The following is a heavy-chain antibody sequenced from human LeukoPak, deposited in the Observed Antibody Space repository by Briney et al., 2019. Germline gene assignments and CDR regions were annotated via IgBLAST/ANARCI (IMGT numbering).Heavy chain of an antibody. CDR1: GYTFTGYY. Sequence: ASVKVSCKASGYTFTGYYMHWVRQAPGQGLEWMGWTNPNSGGTNYAQKFQGRVTMTRDTSISTAYMELSRLRSDDTAVYYCARAEGAAAGGDYFDYWGQGTLVTVSS. J-gene: IGHJ4*02. V-gene: IGHV1-2*02. CDR2: TNPNSGGT. D-gene: IGHD6-13*01. CDR3: ARAEGAAAGGDYFDY.